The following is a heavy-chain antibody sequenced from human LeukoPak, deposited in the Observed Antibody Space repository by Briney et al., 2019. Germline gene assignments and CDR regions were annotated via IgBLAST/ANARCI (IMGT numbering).Heavy chain of an antibody. CDR3: AGARNYYDSSGYYNY. D-gene: IGHD3-22*01. Sequence: SETLSLTCTVSGGSISSYYWSWIRQPPGKGLEWIGYIYYSGSTNYNPSLKSRVTISVDTSKNQFSLKLSSVTAADTAVYYCAGARNYYDSSGYYNYWGQGTLVTVSS. CDR2: IYYSGST. CDR1: GGSISSYY. J-gene: IGHJ4*02. V-gene: IGHV4-59*12.